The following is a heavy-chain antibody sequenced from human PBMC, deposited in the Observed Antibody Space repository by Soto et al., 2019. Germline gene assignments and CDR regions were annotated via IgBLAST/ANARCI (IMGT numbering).Heavy chain of an antibody. Sequence: QVQLQQWGAGLLKPSETLSLTCAVYGGSFSGYYWSWIRQPPGKGLEWIGEINHSGRTNYNPSLKSRVTISVDTSKNQFSLKLSSVTAADTAVYYCARDARFYGSGSLDAFDIWGQGTMVTVSS. J-gene: IGHJ3*02. CDR2: INHSGRT. V-gene: IGHV4-34*01. CDR3: ARDARFYGSGSLDAFDI. D-gene: IGHD3-10*01. CDR1: GGSFSGYY.